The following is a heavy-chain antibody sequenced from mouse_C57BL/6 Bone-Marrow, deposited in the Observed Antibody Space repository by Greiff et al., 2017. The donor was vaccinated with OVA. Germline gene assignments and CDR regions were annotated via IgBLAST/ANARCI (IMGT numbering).Heavy chain of an antibody. V-gene: IGHV5-17*01. CDR3: AKSYGSSPFAY. D-gene: IGHD1-1*01. Sequence: EVKVVESGGGLVKPGGSLKLSCAASGFTFSDYGMHWVRQAPEKGLEWVAYISSGSSTIYYADTVKGRFTISRDNAKNTLFLQMTSLRSEDTAMYYCAKSYGSSPFAYWGQGTLVTVSA. CDR1: GFTFSDYG. J-gene: IGHJ3*01. CDR2: ISSGSSTI.